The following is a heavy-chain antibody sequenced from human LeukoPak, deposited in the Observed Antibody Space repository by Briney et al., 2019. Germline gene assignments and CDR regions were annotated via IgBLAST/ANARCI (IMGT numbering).Heavy chain of an antibody. Sequence: SETLSLTCAVSGYSISSGYYWSWIRQPPGKGLEWIGEINHSGSTNYNPSLKSRVTISVDTSKNQFSLKLTSVTAADTAVYYCARGLRCGGGSCYPWDQGTLVTVSS. CDR1: GYSISSGYY. CDR3: ARGLRCGGGSCYP. J-gene: IGHJ5*02. D-gene: IGHD2-15*01. CDR2: INHSGST. V-gene: IGHV4-34*01.